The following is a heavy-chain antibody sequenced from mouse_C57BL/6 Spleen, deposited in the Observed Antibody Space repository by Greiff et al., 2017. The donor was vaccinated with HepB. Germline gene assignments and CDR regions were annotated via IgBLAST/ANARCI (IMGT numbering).Heavy chain of an antibody. Sequence: EVQLVESGGDLVKPGGSLKLSCAASGFTFSSYGMSWVRQTPDKRLEWVATISSGGSYTYYPDSVKGRFTISRDNAKNTLYLQMSSLKSEDTAMYYCARHGHYGSSSWFAYWGQGTLVTVSA. CDR1: GFTFSSYG. J-gene: IGHJ3*01. CDR2: ISSGGSYT. V-gene: IGHV5-6*01. D-gene: IGHD1-1*01. CDR3: ARHGHYGSSSWFAY.